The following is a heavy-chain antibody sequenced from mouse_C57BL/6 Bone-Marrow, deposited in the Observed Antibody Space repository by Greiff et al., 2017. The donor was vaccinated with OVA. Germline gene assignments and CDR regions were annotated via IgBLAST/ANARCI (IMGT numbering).Heavy chain of an antibody. CDR2: IRSKSNNYAT. J-gene: IGHJ3*01. CDR3: VRLTVVGGDWFAY. V-gene: IGHV10-1*01. Sequence: EVKLVESGGGLVQPKGSLKLSCAASGFSFNTYAMNWVRQAPGKGLEWVARIRSKSNNYATYYADSVKDRFTISRDDSESMLYLQMNNLKTEDTAMYYCVRLTVVGGDWFAYWGQGTLVTVSA. CDR1: GFSFNTYA. D-gene: IGHD1-1*01.